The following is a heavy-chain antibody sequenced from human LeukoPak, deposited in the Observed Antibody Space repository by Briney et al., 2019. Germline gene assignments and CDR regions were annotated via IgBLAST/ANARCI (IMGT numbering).Heavy chain of an antibody. V-gene: IGHV3-7*01. CDR1: GFTFSSFW. CDR2: IKQDGSEK. CDR3: APSGAAAGTDGY. D-gene: IGHD6-13*01. Sequence: PGGSLRLSCAASGFTFSSFWMNWVRQAPGKGLEWVGNIKQDGSEKNYVDSVKGRFTISRDNAKNSLYLQMNSLRAEDTAVYYCAPSGAAAGTDGYWGQGTLVTVSS. J-gene: IGHJ4*02.